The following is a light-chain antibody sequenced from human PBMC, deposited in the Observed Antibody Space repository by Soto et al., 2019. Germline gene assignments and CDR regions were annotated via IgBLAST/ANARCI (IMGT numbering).Light chain of an antibody. V-gene: IGKV3D-20*02. J-gene: IGKJ1*01. Sequence: EIVLTQSPGTLSLSPGERATLSCRSSQSVSSSYLAWYQQKPGQAPRLLIYAASSRATGIPARFSGGGSGTDFTLTISNLEPEDFAVYYCQQRSDWPWTFGQGTKVDI. CDR3: QQRSDWPWT. CDR1: QSVSSSY. CDR2: AAS.